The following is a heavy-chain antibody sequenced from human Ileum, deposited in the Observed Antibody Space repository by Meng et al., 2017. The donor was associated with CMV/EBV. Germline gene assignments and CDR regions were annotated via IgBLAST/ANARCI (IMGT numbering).Heavy chain of an antibody. CDR2: IYYSGST. CDR3: AREGGGWYFDS. D-gene: IGHD6-19*01. J-gene: IGHJ4*02. CDR1: GDSLSTGDYY. V-gene: IGHV4-30-4*01. Sequence: VQLPESGPGLVKPSHTLSLTCTVSGDSLSTGDYYWSWIRQPPGKGPEWIGYIYYSGSTLYNPSLKSPVTISLDKSKNQFSLRLRSVTAADTAVYFCAREGGGWYFDSWGQGTLVTVSS.